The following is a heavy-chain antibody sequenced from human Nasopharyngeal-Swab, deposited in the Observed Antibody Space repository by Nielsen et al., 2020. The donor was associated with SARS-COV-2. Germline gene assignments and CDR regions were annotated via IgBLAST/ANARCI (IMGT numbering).Heavy chain of an antibody. J-gene: IGHJ4*02. Sequence: GESLKISCEASGYSFSTYWIGWVRQMPGKGLEWMGTIYPGDSTTKYRPSFQGQVTISPDKSISTAYLQWSSLKASDTAMYCCARLYGGYVDYWGQGTLVTVSS. V-gene: IGHV5-51*01. CDR3: ARLYGGYVDY. CDR2: IYPGDSTT. CDR1: GYSFSTYW. D-gene: IGHD4/OR15-4a*01.